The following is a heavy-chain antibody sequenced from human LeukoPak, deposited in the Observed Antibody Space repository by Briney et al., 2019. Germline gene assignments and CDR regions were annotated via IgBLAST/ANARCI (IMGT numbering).Heavy chain of an antibody. Sequence: GGSLILSCAASGFTCSSYSMNWVRQAPGKGLEWVAVISYDGSNKYYADSVKGRFTISRDNSKNTLYLQMNSLRAEDTAVYYCAKLASGGSDYWGQGTLVTVSS. CDR3: AKLASGGSDY. V-gene: IGHV3-30*18. CDR2: ISYDGSNK. CDR1: GFTCSSYS. D-gene: IGHD3-16*01. J-gene: IGHJ4*02.